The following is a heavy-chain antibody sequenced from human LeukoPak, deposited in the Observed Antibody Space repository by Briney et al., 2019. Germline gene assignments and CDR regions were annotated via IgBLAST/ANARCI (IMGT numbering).Heavy chain of an antibody. V-gene: IGHV3-33*07. CDR2: IWYDGSNK. CDR1: GFTFSGRW. J-gene: IGHJ4*02. D-gene: IGHD4-23*01. CDR3: ARGRGADYGGNSGYFDY. Sequence: GGSLRLSCAASGFTFSGRWMSWLRQAPGKGLEWVAVIWYDGSNKYYADSVKGRFTISRDNPKNTLYVQMNSLRAEDTAVYYCARGRGADYGGNSGYFDYWGQGTLVTVSS.